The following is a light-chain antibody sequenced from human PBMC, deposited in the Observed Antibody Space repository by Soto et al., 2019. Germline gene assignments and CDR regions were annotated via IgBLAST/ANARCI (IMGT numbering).Light chain of an antibody. CDR1: QRISSW. Sequence: QSPAAVYVNKGERATLTCRASQRISSWLAWYQQKPGKAPKLLIYDASSLESGVPSRFSGSGSGTEFTLTISSLQPDDFATYYCQQYNSYSWTFGQGTKVDI. CDR2: DAS. V-gene: IGKV1-5*01. J-gene: IGKJ1*01. CDR3: QQYNSYSWT.